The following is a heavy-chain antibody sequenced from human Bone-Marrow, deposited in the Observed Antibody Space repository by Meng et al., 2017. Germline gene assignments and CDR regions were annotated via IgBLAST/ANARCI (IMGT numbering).Heavy chain of an antibody. V-gene: IGHV3-7*01. D-gene: IGHD2-2*02. J-gene: IGHJ3*02. CDR3: ARDIPATAAAFDI. CDR2: IKNDGSEK. Sequence: GGSLRLSCAASGFTFSNYWMSWVRQAPGKGLEWVANIKNDGSEKNYVDSVKGRFTISRDNAKNSLFLQMNSLRAEGTAVYYCARDIPATAAAFDIWGQGTMVTVSS. CDR1: GFTFSNYW.